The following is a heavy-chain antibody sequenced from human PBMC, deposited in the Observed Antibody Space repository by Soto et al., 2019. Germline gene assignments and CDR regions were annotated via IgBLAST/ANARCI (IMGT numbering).Heavy chain of an antibody. Sequence: GRGLRLSCAASGLTFSRYAIHWVRQAPGKGLEWVAVISRDGTNKYYVDSVKGRFTISRDNSRNTLYLQMNSLRHEDAAVYYCARSRSGAVADSFDFWGQGTLVTVSS. CDR1: GLTFSRYA. J-gene: IGHJ4*02. D-gene: IGHD3-10*01. CDR2: ISRDGTNK. V-gene: IGHV3-30*04. CDR3: ARSRSGAVADSFDF.